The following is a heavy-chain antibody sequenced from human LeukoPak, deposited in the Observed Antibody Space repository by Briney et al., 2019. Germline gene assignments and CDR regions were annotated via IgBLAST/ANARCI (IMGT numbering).Heavy chain of an antibody. CDR3: ARDRGQQLVPFEY. J-gene: IGHJ4*02. Sequence: SETLSLTCTVSGGSISSGSYYWSWIRQPPGKGLEWIGYIYYSGSTNYNPSLKSRVTISVDTSKNQFSLKLSSVTAADTAVYYCARDRGQQLVPFEYWGQGTLVTVSS. D-gene: IGHD6-13*01. CDR2: IYYSGST. CDR1: GGSISSGSYY. V-gene: IGHV4-61*01.